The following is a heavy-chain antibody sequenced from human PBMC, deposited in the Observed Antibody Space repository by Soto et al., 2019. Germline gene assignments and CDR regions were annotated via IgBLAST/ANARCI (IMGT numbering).Heavy chain of an antibody. D-gene: IGHD3-10*01. Sequence: QVQLVQSGAEVKKPGSSVKVSYKTSGVSFNNNGIGWVRQAPGHGLEWMGGVSPPFRTSNYARKFQGRISITADASTGTVNMELRSLTSEDTAQYYCARVLYYGSGSYSPYGMDVWGQGTTVTVSS. CDR2: VSPPFRTS. V-gene: IGHV1-69*01. CDR1: GVSFNNNG. CDR3: ARVLYYGSGSYSPYGMDV. J-gene: IGHJ6*02.